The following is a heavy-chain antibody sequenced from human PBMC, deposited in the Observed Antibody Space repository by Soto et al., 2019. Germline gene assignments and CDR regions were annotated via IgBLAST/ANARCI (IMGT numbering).Heavy chain of an antibody. V-gene: IGHV3-21*01. CDR1: GFTFSSYS. Sequence: EVQLVESGGGLVKPGGSLRLSCAASGFTFSSYSMNWVRQAPGKGLEWVSSISSSSSYIYYADSVKGRFTISRDNAKNSLYPQMNSLRAEDTAVYYCARTLSIAAAGTGPNWFDPWGQGTLVTVSS. J-gene: IGHJ5*02. CDR2: ISSSSSYI. CDR3: ARTLSIAAAGTGPNWFDP. D-gene: IGHD6-13*01.